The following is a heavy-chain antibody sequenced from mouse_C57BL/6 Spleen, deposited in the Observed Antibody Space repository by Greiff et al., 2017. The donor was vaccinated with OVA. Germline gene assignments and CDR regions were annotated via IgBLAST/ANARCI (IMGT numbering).Heavy chain of an antibody. J-gene: IGHJ1*03. CDR1: GYTFTSYW. CDR3: ARKDYYGSSYVWYFDV. D-gene: IGHD1-1*01. V-gene: IGHV1-55*01. CDR2: IYPGSGST. Sequence: VQLQQPGAELVKPGASVKMSCKASGYTFTSYWITWVKQRPGQGLEWIGDIYPGSGSTNYNEKFKSKATLTVDTSSSTAYMQLSSLTSEDCAVYYCARKDYYGSSYVWYFDVWGTGTTVTVSS.